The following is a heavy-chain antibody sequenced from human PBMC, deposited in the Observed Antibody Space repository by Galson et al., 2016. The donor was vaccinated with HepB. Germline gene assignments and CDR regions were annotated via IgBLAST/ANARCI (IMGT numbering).Heavy chain of an antibody. J-gene: IGHJ6*02. CDR2: ISNDGSDE. V-gene: IGHV3-30*18. Sequence: SLRLSCAASGFSFGSYGMHWVRQAPGKGLEWVAVISNDGSDEHYADSAKGRFTISRDNSKNTLYVQMNSLSADDTAVYYCAKALEVDDYYYGLDVWGQGTTVTVSS. D-gene: IGHD1-1*01. CDR1: GFSFGSYG. CDR3: AKALEVDDYYYGLDV.